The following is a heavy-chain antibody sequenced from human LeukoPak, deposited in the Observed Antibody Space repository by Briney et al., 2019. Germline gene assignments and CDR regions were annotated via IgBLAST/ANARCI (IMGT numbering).Heavy chain of an antibody. D-gene: IGHD3-3*01. V-gene: IGHV3-23*01. J-gene: IGHJ4*02. Sequence: GGTLRLSCAASGFTFSSYGMSWVRQAPGKGLEWVSAISGSGGSTYYADSVKGRFTISRDNSKNTLYLQMNSLRAEDTAVYYCAKDRVSFEWDEGYFGYWGQGTLVTVSS. CDR3: AKDRVSFEWDEGYFGY. CDR1: GFTFSSYG. CDR2: ISGSGGST.